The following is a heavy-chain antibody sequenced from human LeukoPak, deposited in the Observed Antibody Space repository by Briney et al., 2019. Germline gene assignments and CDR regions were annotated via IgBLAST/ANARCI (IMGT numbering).Heavy chain of an antibody. CDR3: AGELFDFDY. CDR2: ITGSGGST. CDR1: GFTFDNFA. J-gene: IGHJ4*02. Sequence: PGGSLRLSCAPSGFTFDNFAMTWVRQAPGKGLEWVSEITGSGGSTYYADSVKGRFTISRDNSKNTLYLQMNSLRAEDTAIYYCAGELFDFDYWGQGNLVTVSS. D-gene: IGHD3-10*01. V-gene: IGHV3-23*01.